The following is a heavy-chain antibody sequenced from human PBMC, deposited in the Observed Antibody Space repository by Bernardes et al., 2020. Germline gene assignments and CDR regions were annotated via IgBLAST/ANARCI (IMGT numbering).Heavy chain of an antibody. Sequence: ASVKVSCKASSDTFTTFGISWVRQAPGQGLEWIGWISSYSGNTNYAQKFQGRVTMTTDTSTRTAYMDLRSLRSDDTAVYYCARKYCSSTNCYTDAFDIWGQGTMVTVSS. CDR2: ISSYSGNT. V-gene: IGHV1-18*01. J-gene: IGHJ3*02. CDR1: SDTFTTFG. CDR3: ARKYCSSTNCYTDAFDI. D-gene: IGHD2-2*02.